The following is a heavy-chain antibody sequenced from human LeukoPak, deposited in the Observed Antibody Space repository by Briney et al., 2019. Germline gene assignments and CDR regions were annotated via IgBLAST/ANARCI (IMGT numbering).Heavy chain of an antibody. CDR1: GGSISSSSYY. CDR2: IYYSGST. V-gene: IGHV4-39*07. J-gene: IGHJ3*02. D-gene: IGHD3-10*01. Sequence: SETLSLTCTVSGGSISSSSYYWGWIRQPPGKGLEWIGSIYYSGSTYYNPSLKSRVTISVDTSKNQFSLKLSSVTAADTAVYYCARDRFAAGAAFDIWGQGTMVTVSS. CDR3: ARDRFAAGAAFDI.